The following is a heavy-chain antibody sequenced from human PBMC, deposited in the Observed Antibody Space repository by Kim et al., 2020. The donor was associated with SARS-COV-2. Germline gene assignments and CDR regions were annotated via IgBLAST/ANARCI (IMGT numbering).Heavy chain of an antibody. Sequence: NPSPKSQVTISVDTSKNQFSLKLSSVAAADTAVYYCARHVHVIGGGAFDIWGQGTMVTVSS. V-gene: IGHV4-39*01. J-gene: IGHJ3*02. D-gene: IGHD1-1*01. CDR3: ARHVHVIGGGAFDI.